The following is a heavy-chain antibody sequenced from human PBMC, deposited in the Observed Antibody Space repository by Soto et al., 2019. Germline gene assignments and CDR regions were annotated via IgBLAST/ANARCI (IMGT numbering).Heavy chain of an antibody. V-gene: IGHV3-9*01. CDR2: ISWNSGSI. CDR1: GFTFDDYA. Sequence: GGSLRLSCAASGFTFDDYAMHWVRQAPGKGLEWVSGISWNSGSIGYADSVKGRFTISRDNAKNSLYLQMNSLRAEDTALYYCAKGELGMGDYYYGMDVWGQGTTVTVSS. D-gene: IGHD7-27*01. J-gene: IGHJ6*02. CDR3: AKGELGMGDYYYGMDV.